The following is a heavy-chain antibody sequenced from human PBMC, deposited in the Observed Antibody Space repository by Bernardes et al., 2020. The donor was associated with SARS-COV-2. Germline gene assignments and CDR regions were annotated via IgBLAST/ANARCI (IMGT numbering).Heavy chain of an antibody. Sequence: ASVKVSCKASGYTFTSYGISWVRQAPGQGLEWMGWISAYNGNTNYAQKLQGRVTMTTDTSPSTAYMELRSLRSDDTAVYYCARDSGRIVGAPDDYWGQGTLVTVSS. CDR2: ISAYNGNT. D-gene: IGHD1-26*01. CDR1: GYTFTSYG. V-gene: IGHV1-18*01. J-gene: IGHJ4*02. CDR3: ARDSGRIVGAPDDY.